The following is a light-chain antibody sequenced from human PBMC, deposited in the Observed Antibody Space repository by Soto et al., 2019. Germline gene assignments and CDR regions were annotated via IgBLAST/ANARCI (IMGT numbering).Light chain of an antibody. V-gene: IGKV1-39*01. CDR2: AAS. Sequence: DIHITHSPSSLSSSVLYIVTITCLASHSISSYLNWYQQKPGKAPKLLIYAASSLQSGVPSRFSGSGSGTDFTLTISSLQPEDFATYYCQQSYITPRTFGQGTKVDIK. CDR1: HSISSY. CDR3: QQSYITPRT. J-gene: IGKJ1*01.